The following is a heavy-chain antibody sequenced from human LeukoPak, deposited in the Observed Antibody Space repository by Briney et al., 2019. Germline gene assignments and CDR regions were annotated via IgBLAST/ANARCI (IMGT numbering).Heavy chain of an antibody. V-gene: IGHV2-5*02. J-gene: IGHJ4*02. CDR3: AHRWVGSGWYWVYFDY. CDR2: IYWDDDK. CDR1: GCSLRTSGVG. D-gene: IGHD6-13*01. Sequence: SGPTLVKPTQTLTLTCTFSGCSLRTSGVGVGWIRQPPGKALEWLALIYWDDDKRYSPSLKSRLTITKDTSKNQVVLSMTDMDPVDTATYYCAHRWVGSGWYWVYFDYWGPGTLVTVSS.